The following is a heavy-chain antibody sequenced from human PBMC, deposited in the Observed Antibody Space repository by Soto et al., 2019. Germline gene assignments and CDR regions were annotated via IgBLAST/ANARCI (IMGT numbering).Heavy chain of an antibody. CDR3: ARGGVSTRTFDY. CDR2: IYPSDSDT. D-gene: IGHD3-3*01. J-gene: IGHJ4*02. Sequence: GESLKISCKGSGYNFAGYWIAWVRQMPGKGLELMGIIYPSDSDTRYRPSFQGQVAISADKSISSAYLQWSSLRASDTAMYYCARGGVSTRTFDYWGQGTPVTVSS. V-gene: IGHV5-51*01. CDR1: GYNFAGYW.